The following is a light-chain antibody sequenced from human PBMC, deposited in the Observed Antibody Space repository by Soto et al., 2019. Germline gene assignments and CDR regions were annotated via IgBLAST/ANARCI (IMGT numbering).Light chain of an antibody. CDR1: QSVSSN. V-gene: IGKV3-15*01. Sequence: ERVMTQSPATVSVSPGGRTTLPCRASQSVSSNLAWYQQKPGQAPRLLIYAASSRATGIPARFSGSGSGTEFTLTISSLQSEDFAVYYCQQYHNWPWTFGQGTKVDNK. CDR3: QQYHNWPWT. J-gene: IGKJ1*01. CDR2: AAS.